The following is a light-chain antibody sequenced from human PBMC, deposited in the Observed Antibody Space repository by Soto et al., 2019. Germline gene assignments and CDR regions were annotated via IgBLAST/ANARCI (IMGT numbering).Light chain of an antibody. CDR1: SSDVGGYNY. Sequence: QSVLTQPASVSGSPGQAITISCTGTSSDVGGYNYVSWYQQHPGRAPKLIIYEVSNRPSGVSNRFSGSKSGNTASLAISGLQAEDEADYYCGAYTTGKTLDVFGGATKVTVL. CDR3: GAYTTGKTLDV. CDR2: EVS. J-gene: IGLJ2*01. V-gene: IGLV2-14*01.